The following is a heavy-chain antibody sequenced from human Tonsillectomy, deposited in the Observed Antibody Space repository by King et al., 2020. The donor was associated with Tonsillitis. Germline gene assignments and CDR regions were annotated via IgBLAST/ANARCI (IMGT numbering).Heavy chain of an antibody. J-gene: IGHJ4*02. D-gene: IGHD3-16*02. CDR1: GFTFSDYY. CDR3: ARSDYVWGSYRYYYFDY. CDR2: ISSIGSTI. V-gene: IGHV3-11*01. Sequence: VQLVESGGGLVKPGGSLRLSCAASGFTFSDYYMNWIRQAPGKGLEWVSYISSIGSTIYYAYSVKGRFTISRDNAKNSLYLQMNSLRAEDTAVYYCARSDYVWGSYRYYYFDYWGQGTLVTVSS.